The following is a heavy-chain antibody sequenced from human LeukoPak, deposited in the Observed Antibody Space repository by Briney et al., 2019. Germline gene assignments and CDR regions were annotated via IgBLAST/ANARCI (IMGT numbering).Heavy chain of an antibody. J-gene: IGHJ4*02. CDR3: ARVGIATVTTSFDY. V-gene: IGHV4-59*06. D-gene: IGHD4-17*01. CDR2: IYYSGTT. CDR1: GGSISKYF. Sequence: PSETLSLTCTVSGGSISKYFWSWIRQPPGKGLEWIGYIYYSGTTYYNPSLKSRLTISVDTSKNQFSLKLSSVTAADTAVYYCARVGIATVTTSFDYWGQGTLVTVSS.